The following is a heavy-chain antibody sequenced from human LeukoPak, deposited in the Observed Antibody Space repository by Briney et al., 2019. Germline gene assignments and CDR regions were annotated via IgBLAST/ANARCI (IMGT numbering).Heavy chain of an antibody. CDR1: GFTFISYS. J-gene: IGHJ4*02. CDR2: IWYDGSDK. V-gene: IGHV3-33*01. CDR3: ARDPNFTHFDY. Sequence: GRSLRLSCAASGFTFISYSMHWVRQAPGKGLEWLAVIWYDGSDKYYADSVKGRFTISRDNSKNTLYLQMNSLRDEDTAVYYCARDPNFTHFDYWGQGALVIVSS. D-gene: IGHD3-3*01.